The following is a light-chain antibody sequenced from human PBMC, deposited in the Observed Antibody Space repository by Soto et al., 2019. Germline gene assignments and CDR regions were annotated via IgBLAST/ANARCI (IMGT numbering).Light chain of an antibody. CDR2: AAS. Sequence: DIQMTQSPSSLSASVGDRITITFRASQTISSYLNWYQQKPGKAPKLLIYAASSLQRGVSSRFSGSGSGTDFSLTIGSLQPEDFATYYCQQSYSLPRTFGQGTKVEIK. J-gene: IGKJ1*01. V-gene: IGKV1-39*01. CDR3: QQSYSLPRT. CDR1: QTISSY.